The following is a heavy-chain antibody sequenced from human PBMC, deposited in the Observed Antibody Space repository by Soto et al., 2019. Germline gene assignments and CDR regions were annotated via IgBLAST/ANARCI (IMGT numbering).Heavy chain of an antibody. CDR1: GFTFSSYA. D-gene: IGHD1-26*01. Sequence: VQLLEAGGGLVQPGGSLRLSCAASGFTFSSYAMSWVRQAPGKGLEWVSAISGSGGSTYYADSVKGRFTISRDNSKNTMYLQMNSLRAEDTAVYYCAKGRRRELLFVDGDYWGQGTLVTVSS. J-gene: IGHJ4*02. CDR2: ISGSGGST. CDR3: AKGRRRELLFVDGDY. V-gene: IGHV3-23*01.